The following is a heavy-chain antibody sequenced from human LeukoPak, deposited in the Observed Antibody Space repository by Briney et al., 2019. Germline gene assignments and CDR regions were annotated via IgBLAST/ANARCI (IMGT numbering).Heavy chain of an antibody. D-gene: IGHD1-26*01. CDR2: IKQDGSEK. CDR1: GFTFDDYG. J-gene: IGHJ4*02. CDR3: AKGDGTSDLIDY. V-gene: IGHV3-7*01. Sequence: PGGSLRLSCAASGFTFDDYGMSWVRQAPGKGLEWVANIKQDGSEKYYVDSVKGRFTISRDNAKNSLYLQMNSLRAEDTAVYYCAKGDGTSDLIDYWGQGTLVTVSS.